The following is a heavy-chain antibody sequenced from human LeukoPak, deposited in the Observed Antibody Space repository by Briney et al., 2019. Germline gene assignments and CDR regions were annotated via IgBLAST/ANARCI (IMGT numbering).Heavy chain of an antibody. D-gene: IGHD6-13*01. CDR1: GGSFSGYY. CDR3: ARYSSSWYGSYYYYGMDV. J-gene: IGHJ6*02. V-gene: IGHV4-34*01. Sequence: SETLSLTCAVYGGSFSGYYWSWIRQPPGNGLEWIGEINHSGSTNYNPSLKSRVTISVDTSKNQFSLKLSSVTAADTAVYYCARYSSSWYGSYYYYGMDVWGQGTTVNVSS. CDR2: INHSGST.